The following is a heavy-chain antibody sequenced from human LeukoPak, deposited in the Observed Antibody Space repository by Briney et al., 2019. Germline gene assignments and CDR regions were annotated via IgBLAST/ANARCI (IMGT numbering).Heavy chain of an antibody. CDR3: ARGPWEAAAGYYFDY. CDR2: IWYDGSNK. V-gene: IGHV3-33*01. D-gene: IGHD6-13*01. CDR1: GFTFSSYG. Sequence: GGSLRLSCAASGFTFSSYGMHWVRQAPGKGLEWVAVIWYDGSNKYYADSVKGRFTISRDNSKNTLYLQMNSLRAEDTAVYYCARGPWEAAAGYYFDYWGQGTLVTVSS. J-gene: IGHJ4*02.